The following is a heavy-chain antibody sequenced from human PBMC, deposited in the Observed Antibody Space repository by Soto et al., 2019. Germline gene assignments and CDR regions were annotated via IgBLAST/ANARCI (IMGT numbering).Heavy chain of an antibody. CDR1: GFTFSIYW. J-gene: IGHJ4*02. CDR2: INADGNYT. Sequence: EVQLVESGGGLVQPGGSLRLSCAASGFTFSIYWMHWVRQVPGKGLVWVSRINADGNYTSNADFVKGRFTVYRDNAKKTVYLEMDSLRAEYTAVYFCSRGGAYGDYRSDYWGQGTLVTVSS. D-gene: IGHD4-17*01. V-gene: IGHV3-74*01. CDR3: SRGGAYGDYRSDY.